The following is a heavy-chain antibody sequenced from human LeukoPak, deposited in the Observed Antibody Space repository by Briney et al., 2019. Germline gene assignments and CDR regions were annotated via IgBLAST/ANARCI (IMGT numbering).Heavy chain of an antibody. CDR3: ARGRGRSGSPDY. CDR2: IYYSGST. V-gene: IGHV4-31*03. J-gene: IGHJ4*02. Sequence: SETLSLTCTVSGGSISSGNYFWSWIRQHPGKGLEWIGYIYYSGSTYYNPSLKSRVTISVDTSKNQFSLKLSSVTAADTAVYYCARGRGRSGSPDYWGQGTLVTVSS. D-gene: IGHD3-10*01. CDR1: GGSISSGNYF.